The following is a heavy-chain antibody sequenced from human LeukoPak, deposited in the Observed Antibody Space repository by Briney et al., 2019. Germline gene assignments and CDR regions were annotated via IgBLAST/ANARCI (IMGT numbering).Heavy chain of an antibody. Sequence: ASVKVSCKVSGYTLTELSMHWARQAPGKGLEWMGGFDPEDGETIYAQKFQGRVTMTEDTSTDTAYMELSSLRSEDTAVYYCATGRVLRVVTGLYDGMDVWGQGTTVTVSS. D-gene: IGHD2-21*02. J-gene: IGHJ6*02. CDR2: FDPEDGET. CDR3: ATGRVLRVVTGLYDGMDV. CDR1: GYTLTELS. V-gene: IGHV1-24*01.